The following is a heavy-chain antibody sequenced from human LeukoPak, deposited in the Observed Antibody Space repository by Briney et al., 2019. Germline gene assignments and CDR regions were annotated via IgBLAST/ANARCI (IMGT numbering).Heavy chain of an antibody. CDR1: GGSISSGSYY. CDR2: IYTSGST. Sequence: KPSQTLSLTCTVSGGSISSGSYYWSWIRQPAGKGLEWIGRIYTSGSTNYNPSLKSRVTMSVDTSKNQFSLKLSSVTAADTAVYYCARDQTYYDSSGYSLYAFDIWGQGTMVTVSS. D-gene: IGHD3-22*01. J-gene: IGHJ3*02. V-gene: IGHV4-61*02. CDR3: ARDQTYYDSSGYSLYAFDI.